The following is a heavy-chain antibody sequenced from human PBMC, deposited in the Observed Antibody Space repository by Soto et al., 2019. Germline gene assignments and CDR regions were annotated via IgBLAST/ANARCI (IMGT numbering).Heavy chain of an antibody. CDR3: ARSHDYDFWSGPSNWFDP. CDR1: GGSISSYY. D-gene: IGHD3-3*01. J-gene: IGHJ5*02. V-gene: IGHV4-59*01. CDR2: IYYSGST. Sequence: QVQLQESGPGLVKPSETLSLTCTVSGGSISSYYWSWIRQPPGKGLEWIGYIYYSGSTNYNPSLKIRVTISVATAKNQFSLELSSVTAADTAVYYCARSHDYDFWSGPSNWFDPWGQGTLVTVSS.